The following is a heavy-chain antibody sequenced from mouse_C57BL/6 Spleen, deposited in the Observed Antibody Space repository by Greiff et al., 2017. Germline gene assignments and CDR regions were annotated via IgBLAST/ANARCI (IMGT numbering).Heavy chain of an antibody. V-gene: IGHV1-64*01. Sequence: QVQLQQPGAELVKPGASVKLSCKASGYTFPSSWMPWVKQRPGQGLEWIGMIHPNSGSTNYNEKFKSKATLTVDKSSSTAYMQLSSLTSEDSAVYYCARSGIYYYGSSYVLYAMDYWGQGTSVTVSS. CDR3: ARSGIYYYGSSYVLYAMDY. CDR2: IHPNSGST. D-gene: IGHD1-1*01. J-gene: IGHJ4*01. CDR1: GYTFPSSW.